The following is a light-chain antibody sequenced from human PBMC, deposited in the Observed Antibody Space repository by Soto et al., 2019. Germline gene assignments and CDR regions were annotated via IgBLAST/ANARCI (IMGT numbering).Light chain of an antibody. J-gene: IGKJ2*01. CDR1: QGISSA. CDR2: DAS. V-gene: IGKV1-13*02. CDR3: QQFNSYPHGYT. Sequence: AIQLTQSPSSLSASVGDRVTITCRASQGISSALAWYQQNPGKAPKLLIYDASSLESGVPSRFSGSGSGTDLTLSVISLMPEDFAIYYWQQFNSYPHGYTFGQGTKLEIK.